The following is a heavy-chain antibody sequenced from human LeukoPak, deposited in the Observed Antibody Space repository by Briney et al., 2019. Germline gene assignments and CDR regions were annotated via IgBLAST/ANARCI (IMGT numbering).Heavy chain of an antibody. CDR3: ARVKTAIFGVETGGFDI. CDR1: GYTFTGYY. V-gene: IGHV1-2*02. CDR2: INPNSGGT. J-gene: IGHJ3*02. D-gene: IGHD3-3*01. Sequence: ASVKVSCKASGYTFTGYYMHWVRQAPGQGLEWMGWINPNSGGTNYAQKFQGRVTMTRDTSISTAYMELSRLKSDDTAVYYCARVKTAIFGVETGGFDIWGQGTMVTVSS.